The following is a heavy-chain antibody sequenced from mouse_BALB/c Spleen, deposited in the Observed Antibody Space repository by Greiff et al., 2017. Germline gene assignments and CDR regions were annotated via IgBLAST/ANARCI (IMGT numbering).Heavy chain of an antibody. CDR1: GYTFTSYY. CDR2: IYPGNVNT. V-gene: IGHV1S56*01. CDR3: ARFGGNYAMDY. D-gene: IGHD2-14*01. Sequence: VQLQQSGPELVKPGASVRISCKASGYTFTSYYIHWVKQRPGQGLEWIGWIYPGNVNTKYNEKFKGKATLTADKSSSTAYMQLSSLTSEDSAVYFCARFGGNYAMDYWGQGTSVTASA. J-gene: IGHJ4*01.